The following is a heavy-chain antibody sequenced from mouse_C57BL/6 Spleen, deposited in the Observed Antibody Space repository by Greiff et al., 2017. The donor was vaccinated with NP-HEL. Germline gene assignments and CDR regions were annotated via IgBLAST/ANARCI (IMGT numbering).Heavy chain of an antibody. CDR3: ARNAGLDYFDY. CDR1: GFSLTSYG. V-gene: IGHV2-2*01. CDR2: IWSGGST. D-gene: IGHD3-3*01. J-gene: IGHJ2*01. Sequence: QVQLQQSGPGLVQPSQSLSITCTVSGFSLTSYGVHWVRQSPGKGLEWLGVIWSGGSTDSNAAFISRLSIRKDNSKSQVFFKMNSLQADDTAIYYCARNAGLDYFDYWGQGTTLTVSS.